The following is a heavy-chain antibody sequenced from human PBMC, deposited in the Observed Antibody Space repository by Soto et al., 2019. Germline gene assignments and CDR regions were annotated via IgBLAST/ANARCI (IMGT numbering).Heavy chain of an antibody. J-gene: IGHJ5*02. CDR2: MNTNTNTT. V-gene: IGHV1-8*02. CDR1: GGTFSSYA. CDR3: AREVVETSSLWLDP. Sequence: ASVKVSCKASGGTFSSYAISWVRQAPGQGLEWIGWMNTNTNTTDSAEVFEGRVSLTWDTSISTAYMQLNSLKIDDTAVYYCAREVVETSSLWLDPWGQGTLVTVSS. D-gene: IGHD6-6*01.